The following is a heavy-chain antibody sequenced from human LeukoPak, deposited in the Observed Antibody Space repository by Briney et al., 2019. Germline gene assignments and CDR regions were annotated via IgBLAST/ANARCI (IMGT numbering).Heavy chain of an antibody. V-gene: IGHV3-53*01. Sequence: GGSLRLSCAASGFTVSSDHMSWVRQAPGKGLEWVSVTYSGGSAYYADSVKGRFTISRDNANNMVYLQMNSLRAEDTAVYYCARKHDYGGNRIDYWGQGTLVTVSS. J-gene: IGHJ4*02. D-gene: IGHD4-23*01. CDR3: ARKHDYGGNRIDY. CDR1: GFTVSSDH. CDR2: TYSGGSA.